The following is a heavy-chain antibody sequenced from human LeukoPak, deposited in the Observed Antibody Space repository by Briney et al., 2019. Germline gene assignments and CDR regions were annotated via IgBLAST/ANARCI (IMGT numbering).Heavy chain of an antibody. Sequence: GGSLRLSCAASGFTFDDYAMHWVRHAPGKGLEWVSGISWNSGSIGYADSVKGRFTISRDNAKNSLYLQMNSLRAEDMALYYCAKDLSSSGNDAFDIWGQGTMVTVSS. CDR2: ISWNSGSI. V-gene: IGHV3-9*03. CDR1: GFTFDDYA. CDR3: AKDLSSSGNDAFDI. D-gene: IGHD3-22*01. J-gene: IGHJ3*02.